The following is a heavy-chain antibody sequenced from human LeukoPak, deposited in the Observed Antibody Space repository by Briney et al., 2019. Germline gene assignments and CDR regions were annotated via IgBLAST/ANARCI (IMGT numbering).Heavy chain of an antibody. CDR1: GFTFSSHW. J-gene: IGHJ3*02. Sequence: GGSLRLSCVASGFTFSSHWMHWVRQAPGKGLVWVSHIKSDGSFTNYVDSVKGRFTISRDNAKNTLYLQMNSLRPEDTAVYYCARGTGAFDIWGQGTKVTVSS. V-gene: IGHV3-74*01. CDR3: ARGTGAFDI. CDR2: IKSDGSFT. D-gene: IGHD1-1*01.